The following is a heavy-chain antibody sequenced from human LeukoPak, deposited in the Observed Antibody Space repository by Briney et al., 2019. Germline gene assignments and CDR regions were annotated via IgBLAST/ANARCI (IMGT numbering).Heavy chain of an antibody. J-gene: IGHJ4*02. V-gene: IGHV1-2*02. Sequence: GASVKVSFKASGYTFTGYYIYWVRQAPGHGLAWMGWINPASGDTNYAQKFQGRVTMTRDTSISTAYMELSSLTSDDTAVYYCTRERVNSGSYSEALDYWGQGTLVTLSS. CDR2: INPASGDT. CDR3: TRERVNSGSYSEALDY. D-gene: IGHD1-26*01. CDR1: GYTFTGYY.